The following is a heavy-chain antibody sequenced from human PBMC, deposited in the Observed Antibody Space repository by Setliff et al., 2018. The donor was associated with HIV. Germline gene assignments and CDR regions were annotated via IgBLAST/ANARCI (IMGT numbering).Heavy chain of an antibody. CDR1: GYTFTNYY. CDR3: ARVWSPGGYSHAFDI. J-gene: IGHJ3*02. Sequence: ASVKVSCKASGYTFTNYYMHWVRQAPRQGLEWTGMINPRGGSTNYAQMFQGRVTMTRDTSTSTVYMELSSLRSEDTAVYYCARVWSPGGYSHAFDIWGQGTMVTVSS. V-gene: IGHV1-46*01. CDR2: INPRGGST. D-gene: IGHD3-22*01.